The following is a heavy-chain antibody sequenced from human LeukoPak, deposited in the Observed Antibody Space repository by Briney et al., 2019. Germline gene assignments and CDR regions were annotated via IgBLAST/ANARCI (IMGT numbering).Heavy chain of an antibody. CDR1: GGSFSGYY. CDR3: ARLVDYGSGSH. J-gene: IGHJ4*02. CDR2: INHSGST. Sequence: SETLSLTCAVYGGSFSGYYWSWIRQPPGKGLEWIGEINHSGSTNYNPSLKSRVTISVDTSKNQFSLKLSSVTAADTAVYYCARLVDYGSGSHWGQGTLVIVSS. D-gene: IGHD3-10*01. V-gene: IGHV4-34*01.